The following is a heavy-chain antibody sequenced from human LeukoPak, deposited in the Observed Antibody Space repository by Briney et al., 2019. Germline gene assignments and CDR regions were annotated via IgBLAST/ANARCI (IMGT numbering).Heavy chain of an antibody. CDR1: GYTFTGYY. CDR3: ARDPGYLVGATHFDY. CDR2: INPNSGGT. D-gene: IGHD1-26*01. Sequence: ASVKVSCKASGYTFTGYYMHWVRQAPGQGLEWMGWINPNSGGTNYAQKFQGRVTMTRDTSISTAYMELSRLRSDDTAVYYCARDPGYLVGATHFDYWGQGTLVTASS. J-gene: IGHJ4*02. V-gene: IGHV1-2*02.